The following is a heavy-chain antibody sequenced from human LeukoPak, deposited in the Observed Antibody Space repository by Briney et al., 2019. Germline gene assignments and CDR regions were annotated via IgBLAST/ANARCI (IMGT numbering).Heavy chain of an antibody. V-gene: IGHV1-18*04. Sequence: ASVKVSCKASGYTFTSYYMHWVRQAPGQGLEWMGWISAYNGNTNYAQKLQGRVTMTTDTSTSTAYMELRSLRSDDTAVYYCARAPYYDFWSGYYGYFDYWGQGTLVTVSS. J-gene: IGHJ4*02. D-gene: IGHD3-3*01. CDR2: ISAYNGNT. CDR3: ARAPYYDFWSGYYGYFDY. CDR1: GYTFTSYY.